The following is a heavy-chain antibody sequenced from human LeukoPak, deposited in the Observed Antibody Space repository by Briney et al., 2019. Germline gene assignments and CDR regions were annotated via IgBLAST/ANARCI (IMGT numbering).Heavy chain of an antibody. Sequence: GGSLRLSCAASGFTFSSYGMHWVRQAPGKGLEWVSSFGTRSTSIYHAGSVKGRFAISRDNAKNSLYLQMNSLRAEDTALYYCAREVSEGFDFWGQGTLVTVSS. J-gene: IGHJ4*02. CDR3: AREVSEGFDF. CDR2: FGTRSTSI. CDR1: GFTFSSYG. D-gene: IGHD6-25*01. V-gene: IGHV3-21*01.